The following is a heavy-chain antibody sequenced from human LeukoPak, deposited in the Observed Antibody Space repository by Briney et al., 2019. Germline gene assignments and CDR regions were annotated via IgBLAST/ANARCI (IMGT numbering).Heavy chain of an antibody. CDR2: ISAYNGNT. CDR3: ARDPSSGSGAYYYDSSGSNWFDP. J-gene: IGHJ5*02. Sequence: GASVKVSCKASGYTFTSYGISWVRQAPGQGLEWMGWISAYNGNTNYAQKLQGRVTMTTDTSISTAYMELSRLRSDDTAVYYCARDPSSGSGAYYYDSSGSNWFDPWGQGTLVTVSS. V-gene: IGHV1-18*01. CDR1: GYTFTSYG. D-gene: IGHD3-22*01.